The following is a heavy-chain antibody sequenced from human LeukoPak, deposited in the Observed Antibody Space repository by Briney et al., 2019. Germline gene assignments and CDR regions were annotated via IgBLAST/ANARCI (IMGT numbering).Heavy chain of an antibody. V-gene: IGHV3-48*03. CDR3: AKEYRPPVRGVTYDAFDI. J-gene: IGHJ3*02. CDR1: GFTFSSYE. D-gene: IGHD3-10*01. Sequence: PGGSLRLSCAASGFTFSSYEMNWVRQAPGKGLEWVSYISSSGSTIYYADSVKGRFTISRDNAKNSLYLQMNSLRAEDTAVYYCAKEYRPPVRGVTYDAFDIWGQGTMVTVSS. CDR2: ISSSGSTI.